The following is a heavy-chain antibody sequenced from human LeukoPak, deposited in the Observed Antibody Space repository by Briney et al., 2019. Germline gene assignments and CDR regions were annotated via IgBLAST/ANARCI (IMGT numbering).Heavy chain of an antibody. CDR2: IYSAGGT. V-gene: IGHV3-53*04. J-gene: IGHJ6*02. Sequence: GGSLRLSCAASGFTVSSNYMTWVRQAPGKGLEWVSLIYSAGGTYYTDSVKGRFTISRHSSKNTLYLQMNSLRGEDTAVYYCVRGYSFGPYGMDVWGQGTTVTVSS. CDR1: GFTVSSNY. CDR3: VRGYSFGPYGMDV. D-gene: IGHD2-15*01.